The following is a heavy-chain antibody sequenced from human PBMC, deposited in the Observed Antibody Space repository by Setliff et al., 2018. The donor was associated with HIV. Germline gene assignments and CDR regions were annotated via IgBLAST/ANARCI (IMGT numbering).Heavy chain of an antibody. CDR3: AKDRSGSYRTFDY. D-gene: IGHD1-26*01. V-gene: IGHV4-39*07. Sequence: SETLSLTCTVSGASSIYFWGWIRQPPGKGLEWFGSVYYSGSTYYNPSLKSRVTISMDKAKNQFSLKLNCVTAADTAVYYCAKDRSGSYRTFDYWGPGILVTVSS. CDR1: GASSIYF. CDR2: VYYSGST. J-gene: IGHJ4*02.